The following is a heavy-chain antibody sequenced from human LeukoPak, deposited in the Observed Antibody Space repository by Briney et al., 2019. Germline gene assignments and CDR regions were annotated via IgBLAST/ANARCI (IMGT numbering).Heavy chain of an antibody. D-gene: IGHD4-23*01. CDR3: ARERYYYGGKTWFDP. J-gene: IGHJ5*02. V-gene: IGHV4-39*07. CDR1: GGYIITSDHY. Sequence: SETLSLTCSVSGGYIITSDHYWGRIRQPPGKGLEWIGSIYYTGSTSTNPFFKSRVTVTVDTSKNQFSLNLTSVTAADTAVYYCARERYYYGGKTWFDPWGQGTLVTVSS. CDR2: IYYTGST.